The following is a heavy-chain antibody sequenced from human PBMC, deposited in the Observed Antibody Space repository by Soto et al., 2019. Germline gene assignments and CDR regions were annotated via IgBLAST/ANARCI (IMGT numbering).Heavy chain of an antibody. D-gene: IGHD3-9*01. Sequence: QVQLQESGPGLVKPSETLSLTCTVSGGSIRSGGYYWSWIRQHPGKGLEWIGYIYYSGSTYYNPSLKSRVTRSVDTSKNQLSLKLSSATAADTAVYYCARTGPKVWFDPWGQGTLVTVSS. V-gene: IGHV4-31*03. J-gene: IGHJ5*02. CDR3: ARTGPKVWFDP. CDR2: IYYSGST. CDR1: GGSIRSGGYY.